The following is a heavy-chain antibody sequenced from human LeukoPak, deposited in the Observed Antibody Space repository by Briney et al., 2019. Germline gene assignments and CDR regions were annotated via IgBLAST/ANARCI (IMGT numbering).Heavy chain of an antibody. Sequence: GGSLRLSCAPSEFTFSNYAMAWVRQAPGEGLEWVSGISGNGGKIYYEDSVKGRFTISRDNSKNNLYLQMNSLRGEDTVVYFCAKRDYYDSSGYAPLFDYWGQGTLATVSP. J-gene: IGHJ4*02. D-gene: IGHD3-22*01. V-gene: IGHV3-23*01. CDR3: AKRDYYDSSGYAPLFDY. CDR2: ISGNGGKI. CDR1: EFTFSNYA.